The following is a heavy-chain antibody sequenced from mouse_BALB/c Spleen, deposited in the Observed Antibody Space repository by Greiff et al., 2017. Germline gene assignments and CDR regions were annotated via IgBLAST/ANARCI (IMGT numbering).Heavy chain of an antibody. CDR2: FYPGSGSI. Sequence: QVQLKESGAELVKPGASVKLSCKASGYTFTEYIIHWVKQRSGQGLEWIGWFYPGSGSIKYNEKFKDKATLTADKSSSTVYMELSRLTSEDSAVYFCARHEVIYDGTTRYLDVWGAGTTVTVSS. CDR1: GYTFTEYI. D-gene: IGHD2-3*01. CDR3: ARHEVIYDGTTRYLDV. J-gene: IGHJ1*01. V-gene: IGHV1-62-2*01.